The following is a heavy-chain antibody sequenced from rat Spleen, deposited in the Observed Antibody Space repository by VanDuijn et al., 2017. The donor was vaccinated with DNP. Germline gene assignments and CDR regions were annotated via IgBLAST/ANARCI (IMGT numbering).Heavy chain of an antibody. CDR2: IRTKSNNYAT. CDR1: GFTFSNAA. D-gene: IGHD1-4*01. J-gene: IGHJ2*01. V-gene: IGHV10-5*01. Sequence: VQLVESGGGLVQPKESLKISCAASGFTFSNAAMYWVRQAPGKGLEWVARIRTKSNNYATYYADSVKGRFTISRDDSKSMVYLQKDNLKTEDTAMYYCIAEMTTRVYWGQGVMVTVSS. CDR3: IAEMTTRVY.